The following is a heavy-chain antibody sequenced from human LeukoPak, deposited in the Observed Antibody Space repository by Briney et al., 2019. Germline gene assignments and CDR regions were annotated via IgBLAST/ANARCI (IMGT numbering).Heavy chain of an antibody. CDR3: AREGSRWFDFDY. V-gene: IGHV4-59*11. CDR1: GGSISSHY. J-gene: IGHJ4*02. D-gene: IGHD3-10*01. CDR2: IYFSGST. Sequence: SETLSLTCTVSGGSISSHYWNWIRPPPARGREWIGYIYFSGSTNYNPSLKSRSTISLDTSKSQFSLKQSSVTAADTAVYYCAREGSRWFDFDYWGQGTRVTVSS.